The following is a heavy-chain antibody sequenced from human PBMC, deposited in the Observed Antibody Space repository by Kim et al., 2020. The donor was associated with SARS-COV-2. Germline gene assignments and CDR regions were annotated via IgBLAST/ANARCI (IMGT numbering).Heavy chain of an antibody. Sequence: GGSLRLSCAASGFTFNTYDMYWVRQAPHRGLEWVALISFDGNNIYYADSVKGRFTISRDNYKSMLYLQMSSLRAEATAVYYCAKGGPLSWGYFAYFDSWG. V-gene: IGHV3-30*18. J-gene: IGHJ4*01. CDR3: AKGGPLSWGYFAYFDS. CDR1: GFTFNTYD. D-gene: IGHD3-9*01. CDR2: ISFDGNNI.